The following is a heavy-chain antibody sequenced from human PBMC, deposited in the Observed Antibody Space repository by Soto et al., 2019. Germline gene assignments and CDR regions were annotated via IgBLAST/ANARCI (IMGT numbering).Heavy chain of an antibody. V-gene: IGHV4-30-4*02. Sequence: SETLSLTCTVSGASISSGDYYWTWIRQPPEKGLEWIGYIYYSGTTYYNPSLKSRVSISLDTSKNRFSLQLTSVTAAGTGVYYCSLRCGTAWGQVTRVTVSS. J-gene: IGHJ6*02. CDR1: GASISSGDYY. D-gene: IGHD5-12*01. CDR3: SLRCGTA. CDR2: IYYSGTT.